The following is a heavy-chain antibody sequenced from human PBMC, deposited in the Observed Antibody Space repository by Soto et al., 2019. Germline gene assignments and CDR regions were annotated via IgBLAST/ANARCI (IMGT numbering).Heavy chain of an antibody. CDR3: ARARSIAAADL. Sequence: EVQLVESGGGLVQPGGSLRLSCAASGFTFSSYWMSWVRQAPGKGLEWVANIKQDGSEKYYVDSVKGRFTSSRDNAKNSPYLQMNSLRAEDTAVYYCARARSIAAADLWGQGTLVTVSS. CDR2: IKQDGSEK. D-gene: IGHD6-13*01. V-gene: IGHV3-7*01. CDR1: GFTFSSYW. J-gene: IGHJ4*02.